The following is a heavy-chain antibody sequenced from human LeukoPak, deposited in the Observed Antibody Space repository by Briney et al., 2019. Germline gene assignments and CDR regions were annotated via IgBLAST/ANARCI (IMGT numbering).Heavy chain of an antibody. CDR3: ARSGGGPIAAAGYY. Sequence: ASVKVSCKASGYTFTSYYMHWVRQAPGQRLEWMGWINAGNGNTKYSQKFQGRVTITRDTSASTAYMELSSLRSEDTAVYYCARSGGGPIAAAGYYWGQGTLVTVSS. CDR2: INAGNGNT. J-gene: IGHJ4*02. CDR1: GYTFTSYY. D-gene: IGHD6-13*01. V-gene: IGHV1-3*01.